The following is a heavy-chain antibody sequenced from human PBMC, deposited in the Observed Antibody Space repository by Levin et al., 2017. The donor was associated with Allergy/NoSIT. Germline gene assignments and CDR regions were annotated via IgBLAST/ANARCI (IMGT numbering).Heavy chain of an antibody. CDR1: GGSISSTRYY. D-gene: IGHD2-8*01. CDR2: IYYSGST. V-gene: IGHV4-39*07. CDR3: ARDEMVHEIQYFYGMDV. J-gene: IGHJ6*02. Sequence: SCTVSGGSISSTRYYWGWIRQPPGKGLEWIGNIYYSGSTYYNPSLKSRVTISVDTSKNQFSLKVSSVTAADTAVYYCARDEMVHEIQYFYGMDVWGQGTTVTVSS.